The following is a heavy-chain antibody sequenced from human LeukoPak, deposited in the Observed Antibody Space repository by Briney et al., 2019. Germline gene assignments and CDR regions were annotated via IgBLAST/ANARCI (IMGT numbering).Heavy chain of an antibody. D-gene: IGHD3-9*01. J-gene: IGHJ6*03. CDR2: INHSGST. CDR1: GGSISGYY. Sequence: SETLSLTCSVSGGSISGYYWSWIRQPPGKGLEWIGEINHSGSTNYNPSLKSRVTISVDTSKNQFSLKLSSVTAADTAVYYCARHILFWHYYMDVWGKGTTVTVSS. V-gene: IGHV4-34*01. CDR3: ARHILFWHYYMDV.